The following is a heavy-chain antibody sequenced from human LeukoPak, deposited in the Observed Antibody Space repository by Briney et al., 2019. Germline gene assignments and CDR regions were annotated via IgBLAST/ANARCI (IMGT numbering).Heavy chain of an antibody. CDR3: ARSSASGDPYYFDY. CDR2: IYYSGSI. CDR1: GYSISSSNW. D-gene: IGHD2-21*01. Sequence: SDTLSLTCAVSGYSISSSNWWGWIRQPPGKGPEWIGYIYYSGSIYYNPSLKSRVTMSVDTSKNQFSLKLSSVTAVDTAVYYCARSSASGDPYYFDYWGQGTLVTVSS. J-gene: IGHJ4*02. V-gene: IGHV4-28*05.